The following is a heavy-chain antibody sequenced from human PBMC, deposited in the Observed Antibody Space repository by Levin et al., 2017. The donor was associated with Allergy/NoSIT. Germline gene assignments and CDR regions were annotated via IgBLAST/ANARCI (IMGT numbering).Heavy chain of an antibody. D-gene: IGHD6-13*01. V-gene: IGHV1-2*02. J-gene: IGHJ4*02. CDR1: GYTFTGYY. CDR3: ARGPAAGNYFDY. CDR2: INPNSGGT. Sequence: GESLKISCKASGYTFTGYYMHWVRQAPGQGLEWMGWINPNSGGTNYAQKFQGRVTMTRDTSISTAYMELSRLRSDDTAVYYCARGPAAGNYFDYWGQGTLVTVSS.